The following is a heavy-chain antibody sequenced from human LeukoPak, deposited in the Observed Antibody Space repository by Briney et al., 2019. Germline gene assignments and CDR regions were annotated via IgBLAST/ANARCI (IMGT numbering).Heavy chain of an antibody. D-gene: IGHD6-6*01. CDR2: IKQDGSQR. J-gene: IGHJ4*02. CDR1: GFTFSDYW. CDR3: ARRGGSSSRRSPIDY. Sequence: GGSLRLSCTASGFTFSDYWMTWVRQAPGKGPEWVANIKQDGSQRYYVDSVRGRFTISRDNAKNSLFLQMNGLRAEDTAVYYCARRGGSSSRRSPIDYWGQGTLVTISS. V-gene: IGHV3-7*01.